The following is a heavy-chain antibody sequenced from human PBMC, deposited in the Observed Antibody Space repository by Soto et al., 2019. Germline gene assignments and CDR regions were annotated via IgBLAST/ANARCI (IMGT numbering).Heavy chain of an antibody. CDR2: IRNTPYGGTT. D-gene: IGHD2-2*03. CDR1: GFRFSEHA. CDR3: SRGSFGYYGP. J-gene: IGHJ5*02. V-gene: IGHV3-49*04. Sequence: SLRFSFNCSGFRFSEHAITWVRQAPGKGLEWVGFIRNTPYGGTTDYAASVRGRFTISRDDSESIAYLQMNSLKTEDSGVYYCSRGSFGYYGPWGPGTLVTVSS.